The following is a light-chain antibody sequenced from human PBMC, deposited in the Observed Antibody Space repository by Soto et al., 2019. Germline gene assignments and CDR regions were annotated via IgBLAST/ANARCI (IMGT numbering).Light chain of an antibody. CDR3: PQYDSSPYS. V-gene: IGKV3-20*01. Sequence: EIVLTQSPGTLSLSPGERATLFCRASQSLSTRYLVWYQQRSGQAPRLLISGASSRAAGIPDRFSGSRSGTDFTLTISSLELEGFAVYYCPQYDSSPYSFGQGTKVEI. CDR2: GAS. CDR1: QSLSTRY. J-gene: IGKJ2*01.